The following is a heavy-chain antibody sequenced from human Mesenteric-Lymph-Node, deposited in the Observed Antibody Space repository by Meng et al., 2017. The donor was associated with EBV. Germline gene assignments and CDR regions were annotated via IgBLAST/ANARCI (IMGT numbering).Heavy chain of an antibody. D-gene: IGHD3-16*01. CDR3: ARGNFGRAGQLRLGQQEIDY. CDR2: INHSGST. Sequence: QEHRREWGDGLVVPSRPCSPPWAVYRGAFSVVYWSWIRQPPGKGLEGIGEINHSGSTNYNPSLKSRVTISVDTSKNQFSLKLSSVTAADTAVYYCARGNFGRAGQLRLGQQEIDYWGQGTLVTVSS. V-gene: IGHV4-34*01. J-gene: IGHJ4*02. CDR1: RGAFSVVY.